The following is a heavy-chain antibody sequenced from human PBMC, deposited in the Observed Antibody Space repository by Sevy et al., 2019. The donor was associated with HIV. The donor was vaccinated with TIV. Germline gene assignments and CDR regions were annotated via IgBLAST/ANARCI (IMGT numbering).Heavy chain of an antibody. V-gene: IGHV4-4*07. D-gene: IGHD3-10*01. Sequence: SETLSLTCTVSGGSISSYYWSWIRQPAGKGLEWIGRIYTSGSTNYNPSLKSRVTISVDTSKNQFSLKLSPVTAADTAVYYCARDQGSGSPWGSYFDYWGQGTLVTVSS. CDR3: ARDQGSGSPWGSYFDY. CDR2: IYTSGST. J-gene: IGHJ4*02. CDR1: GGSISSYY.